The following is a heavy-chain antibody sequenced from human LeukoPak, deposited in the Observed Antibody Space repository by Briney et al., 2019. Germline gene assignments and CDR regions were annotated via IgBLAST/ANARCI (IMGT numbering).Heavy chain of an antibody. Sequence: ASVKVSCKPAGGTFSSYAISWVRQAPGQGLEWMGRIIPILGIANYAQKFQGRVTITADKSTSTGYMELSSLTSEDTAVYDCARVWAAAGIRGNLFDPWGQGTLVTVSS. CDR2: IIPILGIA. V-gene: IGHV1-69*04. CDR1: GGTFSSYA. J-gene: IGHJ5*02. D-gene: IGHD6-13*01. CDR3: ARVWAAAGIRGNLFDP.